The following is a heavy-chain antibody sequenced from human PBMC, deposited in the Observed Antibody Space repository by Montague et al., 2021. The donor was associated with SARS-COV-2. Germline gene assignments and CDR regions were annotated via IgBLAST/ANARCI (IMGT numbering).Heavy chain of an antibody. Sequence: SLRLSCAASGFSFSDYYMTWIRQAPGKGLEWVSYISSGGLSIYYLDSVKGRFTISRDNANKTLFLQMNSLRAEDTAVYYCARRGKAITVPYFDYWGQGTPVVVSS. CDR1: GFSFSDYY. CDR3: ARRGKAITVPYFDY. J-gene: IGHJ4*02. D-gene: IGHD3-3*01. V-gene: IGHV3-11*01. CDR2: ISSGGLSI.